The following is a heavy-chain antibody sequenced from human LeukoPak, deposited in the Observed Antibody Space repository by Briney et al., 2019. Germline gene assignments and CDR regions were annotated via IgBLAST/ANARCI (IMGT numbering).Heavy chain of an antibody. V-gene: IGHV3-9*01. Sequence: PGGSLRLSCAASGFTFDDYAMHWVRQAPGKGLEWVSGISWNSGSIGYADSVKGRFTISRDNAKNSLYLQMNSLRAEDTAVYYCAGRPTTLWFGESLPHYWGQGTLVTVSS. CDR2: ISWNSGSI. D-gene: IGHD3-10*01. J-gene: IGHJ4*02. CDR3: AGRPTTLWFGESLPHY. CDR1: GFTFDDYA.